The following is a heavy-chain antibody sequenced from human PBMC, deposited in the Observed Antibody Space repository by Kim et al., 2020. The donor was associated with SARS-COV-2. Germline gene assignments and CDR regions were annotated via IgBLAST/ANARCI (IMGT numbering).Heavy chain of an antibody. CDR1: GYTFTSYA. J-gene: IGHJ6*02. CDR2: INAGNGNT. Sequence: ASVKVSCKASGYTFTSYAMHWVRQAPGQRLEWMGWINAGNGNTKYSQKFQGRVTITRDTSASTAYMELSSLRSEDTAVYYCARDLAQLYYYDSSGYKLGGYYYGMDVWGQGTTVTVSS. CDR3: ARDLAQLYYYDSSGYKLGGYYYGMDV. D-gene: IGHD3-22*01. V-gene: IGHV1-3*01.